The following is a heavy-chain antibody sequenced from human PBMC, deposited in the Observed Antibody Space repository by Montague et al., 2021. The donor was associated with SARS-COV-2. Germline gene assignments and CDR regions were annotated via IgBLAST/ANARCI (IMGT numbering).Heavy chain of an antibody. V-gene: IGHV4-4*07. CDR3: TRGVVAAPPAVDY. D-gene: IGHD2-15*01. CDR2: IYASGGT. CDR1: GEPISGFF. J-gene: IGHJ4*02. Sequence: SETLSLTCTVSGEPISGFFWNWIRQPAGKGLEWIGCIYASGGTDYNPSLESRVTMSVDTSKKQFSLKVNSVTAADTAMYYCTRGVVAAPPAVDYWGRGTLVTVSS.